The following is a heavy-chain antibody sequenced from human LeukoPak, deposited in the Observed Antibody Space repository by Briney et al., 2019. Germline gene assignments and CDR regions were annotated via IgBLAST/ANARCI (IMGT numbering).Heavy chain of an antibody. CDR3: AKDHSAYYYCMDV. J-gene: IGHJ6*02. V-gene: IGHV3-30*18. Sequence: PGGSLRLSCAASGFTFSSYGMHWVRQAPGKGLEWVAVISYDGSNKYYADSVKGRFTISRDNSKNTLYLQMNSLRAEDTAVYYCAKDHSAYYYCMDVWGQGTTVTVSS. CDR1: GFTFSSYG. D-gene: IGHD1-26*01. CDR2: ISYDGSNK.